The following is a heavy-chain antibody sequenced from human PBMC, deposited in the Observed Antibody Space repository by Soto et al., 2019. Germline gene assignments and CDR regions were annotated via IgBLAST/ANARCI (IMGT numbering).Heavy chain of an antibody. CDR2: INHRGST. J-gene: IGHJ4*02. D-gene: IGHD2-15*01. CDR3: ARAAPRYCSGGSCYSGGDY. CDR1: GGSFSGYY. Sequence: QVQLQQWGAGLLKPSETLSLTCAVYGGSFSGYYWSWIRQPPGKGLEWIGEINHRGSTNYNPSLKSRVTISVDTSTTQFYLKLSSLTAADTAVYYCARAAPRYCSGGSCYSGGDYWGKGTLVTVSS. V-gene: IGHV4-34*01.